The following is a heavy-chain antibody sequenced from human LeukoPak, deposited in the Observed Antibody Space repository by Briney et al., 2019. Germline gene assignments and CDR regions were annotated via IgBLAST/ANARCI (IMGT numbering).Heavy chain of an antibody. Sequence: SETLSLTCTVSGGSISRGNYYWSWIRQPAGKGLEWIGRIFSTGSTNYSPSLKRRVIISLDTSKNQFSLKVSSVTAADTAVYYCARDGGSYHGLDYWGQGTLVTVSS. CDR3: ARDGGSYHGLDY. CDR2: IFSTGST. J-gene: IGHJ4*02. CDR1: GGSISRGNYY. V-gene: IGHV4-61*02. D-gene: IGHD1-26*01.